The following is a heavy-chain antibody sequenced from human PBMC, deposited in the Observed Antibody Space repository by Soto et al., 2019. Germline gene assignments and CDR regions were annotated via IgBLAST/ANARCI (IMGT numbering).Heavy chain of an antibody. D-gene: IGHD5-18*01. Sequence: ASVKVSFKASGYTFTSYAMHWVRQAPGQRLEWMGWINAGNGNTKYSQKFQGRVTITRDTSASTAYMELSSLRSEDTAVYYCARDEVGAMAFYYYYGMDVWGQGTTVTVSS. J-gene: IGHJ6*02. CDR3: ARDEVGAMAFYYYYGMDV. V-gene: IGHV1-3*01. CDR2: INAGNGNT. CDR1: GYTFTSYA.